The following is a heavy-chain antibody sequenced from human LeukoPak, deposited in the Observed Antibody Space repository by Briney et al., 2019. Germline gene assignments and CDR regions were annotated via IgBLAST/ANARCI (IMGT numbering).Heavy chain of an antibody. CDR3: ARGIGGANDY. D-gene: IGHD1-26*01. CDR2: ISGSGGST. Sequence: PGGSLRLSCAASGFTFSSYWMSWVRQAPGKGLEWVSAISGSGGSTYYADSVKGRFTISRDNAKNSLYLQLNSLRAEDTAVYYCARGIGGANDYWGQGTLVTVSS. V-gene: IGHV3-23*01. J-gene: IGHJ4*02. CDR1: GFTFSSYW.